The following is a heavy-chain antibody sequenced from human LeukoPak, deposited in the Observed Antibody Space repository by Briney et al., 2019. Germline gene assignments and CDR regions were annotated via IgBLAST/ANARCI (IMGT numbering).Heavy chain of an antibody. CDR2: ISSRGTIT. CDR1: GFTFSGYY. D-gene: IGHD3-22*01. CDR3: ARTAYYYDSSGYDVAFDI. V-gene: IGHV3-11*01. J-gene: IGHJ3*02. Sequence: GGSLRLSCVASGFTFSGYYMSWIRQAPGKGLEWVSHISSRGTITYYADSVKGRFTISRDNAKNSLCLQMNSLRAEDTAVYYCARTAYYYDSSGYDVAFDIWGQGTMVTVSS.